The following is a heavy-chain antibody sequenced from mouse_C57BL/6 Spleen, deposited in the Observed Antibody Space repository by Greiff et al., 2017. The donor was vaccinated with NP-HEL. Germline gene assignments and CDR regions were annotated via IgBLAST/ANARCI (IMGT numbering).Heavy chain of an antibody. J-gene: IGHJ2*01. D-gene: IGHD4-1*01. CDR3: ARVGNWALDY. CDR2: ISDGGSYT. V-gene: IGHV5-4*01. CDR1: GFTFSSYA. Sequence: EVHLVESGGGLVKPGGSLKLSCAASGFTFSSYAMSWVRQTPEKRLEWVATISDGGSYTYYPDNVKGRFTISRDNAKNNLYLQMSHLKSEDTAMYYCARVGNWALDYWGQGTTLTVSS.